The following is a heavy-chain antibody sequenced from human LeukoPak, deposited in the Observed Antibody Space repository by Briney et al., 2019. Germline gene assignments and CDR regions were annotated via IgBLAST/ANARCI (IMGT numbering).Heavy chain of an antibody. Sequence: GASVKVSCKASGYTFTSYGISWVRQAPGQGLEWMGWIIPIFGTANYAQKFQGRVTITADESTSTAYMELRSLRSDDTAVYYCARSDRNYDSSGYYGWFDPWGQGTLVTVSS. J-gene: IGHJ5*02. V-gene: IGHV1-69*13. CDR2: IIPIFGTA. CDR1: GYTFTSYG. D-gene: IGHD3-22*01. CDR3: ARSDRNYDSSGYYGWFDP.